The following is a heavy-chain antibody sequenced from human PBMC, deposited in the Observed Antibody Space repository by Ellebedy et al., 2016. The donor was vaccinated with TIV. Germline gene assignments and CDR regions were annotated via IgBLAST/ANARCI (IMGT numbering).Heavy chain of an antibody. CDR1: GFTFDDYG. D-gene: IGHD6-19*01. Sequence: GESLKISXAASGFTFDDYGMSWVRQAPGKGLEWVSGINWNGGSTGYADSVKGRFTISRDNAKNSLYLQMNSLRAEDTAVYYCAKDATQWLDDYDAFDIWGQGTMVTVSS. CDR2: INWNGGST. J-gene: IGHJ3*02. CDR3: AKDATQWLDDYDAFDI. V-gene: IGHV3-20*04.